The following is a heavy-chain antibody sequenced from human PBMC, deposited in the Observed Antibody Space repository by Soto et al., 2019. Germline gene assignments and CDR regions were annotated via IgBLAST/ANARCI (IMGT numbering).Heavy chain of an antibody. V-gene: IGHV4-31*02. J-gene: IGHJ5*02. Sequence: WSWIRQHPGKGLEWIGYIYYSGSTYYNPSLKSRVTISVDTSKNQFSLKLSSVTAADTAVYYCARGARGSSSTNWFDPWGQGTLVTVSS. CDR2: IYYSGST. CDR3: ARGARGSSSTNWFDP. D-gene: IGHD6-13*01.